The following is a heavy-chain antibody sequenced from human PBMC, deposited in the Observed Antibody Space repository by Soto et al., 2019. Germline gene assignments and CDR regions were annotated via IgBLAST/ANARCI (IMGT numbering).Heavy chain of an antibody. CDR1: GGSISSYY. V-gene: IGHV4-59*01. J-gene: IGHJ4*02. CDR2: IYYSGST. Sequence: SETLSLTCTVSGGSISSYYWSWIRQPPGKGLEWIGYIYYSGSTNYNPSLKSRVTISVDTSKNQFSLKLSSVTAADTAVYYCARVNPPNYYDSSGYYLDYWGQGTLVTVSS. CDR3: ARVNPPNYYDSSGYYLDY. D-gene: IGHD3-22*01.